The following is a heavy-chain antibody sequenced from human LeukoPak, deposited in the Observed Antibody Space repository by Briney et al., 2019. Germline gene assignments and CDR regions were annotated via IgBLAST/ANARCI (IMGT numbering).Heavy chain of an antibody. Sequence: GGSLRLSCAASGFTFSTYDISWVRQAPGQGLEWVSTFSSSGDITYYADSVKGRFTISRDNSKNTVDLQMNSLRAEDTAVYSCARDKTRGLGYSYSKSGNYFDYWGQGTLVTVSS. CDR3: ARDKTRGLGYSYSKSGNYFDY. J-gene: IGHJ4*02. CDR2: FSSSGDIT. V-gene: IGHV3-23*01. CDR1: GFTFSTYD. D-gene: IGHD5-18*01.